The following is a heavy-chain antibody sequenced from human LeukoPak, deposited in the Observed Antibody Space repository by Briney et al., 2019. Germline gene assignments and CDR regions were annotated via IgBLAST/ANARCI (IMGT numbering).Heavy chain of an antibody. CDR2: INPSGSTT. Sequence: ASVKVSCKASGYSFTSHYMHWVRQAPGQGLEWLGLINPSGSTTLYAQKFQGRITMTRDMSTTTDYMELSSLRSDDTAVYYCARESITMVRGPLYYFDYWGQGTLVTVSS. J-gene: IGHJ4*02. CDR3: ARESITMVRGPLYYFDY. CDR1: GYSFTSHY. V-gene: IGHV1-46*01. D-gene: IGHD3-10*01.